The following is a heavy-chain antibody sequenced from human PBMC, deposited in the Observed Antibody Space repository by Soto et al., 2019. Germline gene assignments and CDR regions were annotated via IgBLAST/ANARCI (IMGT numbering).Heavy chain of an antibody. CDR3: ARDLETYDSSGYYLRPHYYGMDV. J-gene: IGHJ6*02. CDR2: INSDGSST. Sequence: EVQLVESGGGLVQPGGSLRLSCAASGLTFSSYWMHWVRQAPGKGLVWVSRINSDGSSTSYADSVKGRFTISRDNAKNTLYLQMNSLRAEDTAVYYCARDLETYDSSGYYLRPHYYGMDVWGQGTTVIVSS. CDR1: GLTFSSYW. D-gene: IGHD3-22*01. V-gene: IGHV3-74*01.